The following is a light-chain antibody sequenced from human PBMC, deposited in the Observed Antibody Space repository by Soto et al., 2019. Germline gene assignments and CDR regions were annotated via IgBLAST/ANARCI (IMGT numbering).Light chain of an antibody. CDR2: GAS. V-gene: IGKV3-20*01. CDR3: QQYGNSLFT. CDR1: QSVGNK. Sequence: EIVLTQSPGTLSLSPGERATLSCRASQSVGNKFAWYQQRPGQAPRLLIYGASNRAAGIPDRFSGSGSGTDFTLTISRLEPEDFALYYCQQYGNSLFTFGPGTKVDIK. J-gene: IGKJ3*01.